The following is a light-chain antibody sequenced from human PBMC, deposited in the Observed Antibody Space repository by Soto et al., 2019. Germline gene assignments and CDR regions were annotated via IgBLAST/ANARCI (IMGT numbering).Light chain of an antibody. Sequence: QSVLTRAASVSGSPGQSITISCTGTSSDDALYRYVSWFQQHPGKAPKLLIYDVTKRPSGVPLRFSGPRSGKTASLTISGLQAQDEADYYCSGSSGANTYVFGTGTKVTVL. CDR3: SGSSGANTYV. V-gene: IGLV2-14*01. J-gene: IGLJ1*01. CDR1: SSDDALYRY. CDR2: DVT.